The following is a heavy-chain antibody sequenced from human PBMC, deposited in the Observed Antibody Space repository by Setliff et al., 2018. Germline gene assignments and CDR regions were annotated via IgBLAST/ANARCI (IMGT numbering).Heavy chain of an antibody. CDR3: ARVFKVDCAGDGCDCYGARCYYFYMDV. Sequence: ETLSLTCAVYGGSFSNYYWSWIRQPPGKGLEWIGEINHSGSTNYNPSLESRVTISVDTSKNQFSLRLSSVAAADTSVYYCARVFKVDCAGDGCDCYGARCYYFYMDVWGKGTTVTVSS. V-gene: IGHV4-34*01. D-gene: IGHD2-21*01. J-gene: IGHJ6*03. CDR2: INHSGST. CDR1: GGSFSNYY.